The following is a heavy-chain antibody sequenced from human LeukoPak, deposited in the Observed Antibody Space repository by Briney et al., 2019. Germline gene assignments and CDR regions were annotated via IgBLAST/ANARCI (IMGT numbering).Heavy chain of an antibody. CDR1: RASFSGSY. Sequence: SETLSLTCAVFRASFSGSYWSWIRQSPGKGLEWIGEINHSGTTNYNPSLKSRVTMSVDTSKNQFSLNLSSVTAADTAVYYCARAPPRGSYYRGYFDYWGQGTLVTVSS. D-gene: IGHD3-10*01. CDR3: ARAPPRGSYYRGYFDY. CDR2: INHSGTT. J-gene: IGHJ4*02. V-gene: IGHV4-34*10.